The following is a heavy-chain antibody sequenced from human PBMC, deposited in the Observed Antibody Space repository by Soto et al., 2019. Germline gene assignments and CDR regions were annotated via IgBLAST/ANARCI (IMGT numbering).Heavy chain of an antibody. CDR3: AREKAAAPYNWFDP. J-gene: IGHJ5*02. V-gene: IGHV4-30-2*01. Sequence: PSETLSLTCAVSGGSISSGGYSWSWIRQPPGKGLEWIGYIYHSGSTYYNPSLKSRVTRSVDRSKNQFSLKLSSVTAADTAVYYCAREKAAAPYNWFDPWGQGTLVTVSS. CDR2: IYHSGST. CDR1: GGSISSGGYS. D-gene: IGHD6-13*01.